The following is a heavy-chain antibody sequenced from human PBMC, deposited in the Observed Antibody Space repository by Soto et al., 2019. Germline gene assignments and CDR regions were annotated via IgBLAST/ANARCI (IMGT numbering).Heavy chain of an antibody. V-gene: IGHV3-64*04. Sequence: VGSLRLSCSASGGTFSSYAMRWVRQAPGKGLEYVSAISSNGGSTYYADSVKGRFTISRDNAKNSLYLQMNSLRAEDTAVYYCARDQYYYDSSGYYSLGAFDIWGQGTMVTVSS. CDR2: ISSNGGST. J-gene: IGHJ3*02. CDR1: GGTFSSYA. D-gene: IGHD3-22*01. CDR3: ARDQYYYDSSGYYSLGAFDI.